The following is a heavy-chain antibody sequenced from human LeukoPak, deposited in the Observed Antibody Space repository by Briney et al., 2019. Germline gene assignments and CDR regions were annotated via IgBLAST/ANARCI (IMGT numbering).Heavy chain of an antibody. V-gene: IGHV1-46*01. D-gene: IGHD2-2*02. CDR3: ARVEVVPAAINAFDI. J-gene: IGHJ3*02. CDR1: GYTFTSYY. Sequence: ASVKVSCKASGYTFTSYYMHWVRQAPGQGLEWMGIINPSGGSTSYAQKFQGRVTMTRDTSTSTVYMELSSLRSEDTAVYYCARVEVVPAAINAFDIWGQGTMVTVSS. CDR2: INPSGGST.